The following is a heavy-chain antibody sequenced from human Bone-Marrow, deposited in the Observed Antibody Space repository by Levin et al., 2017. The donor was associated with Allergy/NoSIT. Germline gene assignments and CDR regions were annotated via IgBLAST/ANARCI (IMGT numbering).Heavy chain of an antibody. D-gene: IGHD6-19*01. CDR1: GGTFSSYA. Sequence: SVKVSCKASGGTFSSYAFSWVRQAPGQGLEWVGRIIPILGVTNYAQKFQGRVTITADKSTSTASLDLTSLTSEDTAVYFCAREAVLTEPFDYWGQGTVVTVSS. CDR3: AREAVLTEPFDY. V-gene: IGHV1-69*04. J-gene: IGHJ4*02. CDR2: IIPILGVT.